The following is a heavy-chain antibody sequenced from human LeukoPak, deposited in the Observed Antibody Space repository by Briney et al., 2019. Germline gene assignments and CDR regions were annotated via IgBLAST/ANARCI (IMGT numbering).Heavy chain of an antibody. CDR3: ARDQIRLPLDAFDI. D-gene: IGHD2-15*01. CDR1: GFTFSDYY. Sequence: GGSLRLSCAASGFTFSDYYMSWIRQAPGKGLEWVSYISSSGSTIYYADSVKGRFTISRDNAKNSLYLQMNSLRAEDTAVYYCARDQIRLPLDAFDIWGQGTMVTVSS. V-gene: IGHV3-11*04. J-gene: IGHJ3*02. CDR2: ISSSGSTI.